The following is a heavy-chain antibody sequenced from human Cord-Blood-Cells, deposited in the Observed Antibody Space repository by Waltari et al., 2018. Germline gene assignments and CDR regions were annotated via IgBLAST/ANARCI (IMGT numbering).Heavy chain of an antibody. CDR3: ARETDWYFDL. CDR1: GYTFPGYD. Sequence: QVQLVQSGAEVKKPGASVKVSCKASGYTFPGYDMQWVRQAPGQGLEWMGWINPNSGGTNYAQKFQGWVTMTRDTSISTAYMELSRLRSDDTTVYYCARETDWYFDLWGRGTLVTVSS. CDR2: INPNSGGT. V-gene: IGHV1-2*04. J-gene: IGHJ2*01.